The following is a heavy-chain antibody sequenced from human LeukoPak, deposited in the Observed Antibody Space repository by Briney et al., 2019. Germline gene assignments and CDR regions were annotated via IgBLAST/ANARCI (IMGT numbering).Heavy chain of an antibody. CDR3: ARDGLPDAFDI. CDR2: ISSSSSYI. J-gene: IGHJ3*02. CDR1: GFTCSSYS. V-gene: IGHV3-21*01. Sequence: GGSLRLSCAASGFTCSSYSMNWVRQAPGKGLEWVSSISSSSSYIYYADSVKGRFTISRDNAKNSLYLQMNSLRAEDTAVYYCARDGLPDAFDIWGQGTMVTVSS.